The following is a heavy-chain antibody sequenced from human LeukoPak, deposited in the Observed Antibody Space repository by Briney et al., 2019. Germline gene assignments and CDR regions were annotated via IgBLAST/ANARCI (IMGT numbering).Heavy chain of an antibody. Sequence: SGPTLVNPTQTLTLTCTFSGFSLSTSGMCVSWIRQPPGKALEWLARIDWDDDKYYSSSLKTRLTISKDTSKNQVVLTMTNMDPVDTGTYYCARIRGRYSYGYHFDYWGQGTLVTVS. V-gene: IGHV2-70*11. J-gene: IGHJ4*02. CDR3: ARIRGRYSYGYHFDY. CDR2: IDWDDDK. D-gene: IGHD5-18*01. CDR1: GFSLSTSGMC.